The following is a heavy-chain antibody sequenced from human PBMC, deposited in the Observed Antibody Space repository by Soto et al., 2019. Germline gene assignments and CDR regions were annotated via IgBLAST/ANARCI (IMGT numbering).Heavy chain of an antibody. V-gene: IGHV3-13*05. D-gene: IGHD1-26*01. CDR1: GFSFRDYD. J-gene: IGHJ6*02. CDR2: LGAARDP. CDR3: ARAYLGRLPRRADYYYAMDV. Sequence: EVQLVESGGGSVQPGESLRLSCAASGFSFRDYDMHWVRQRKGKGLEWVSALGAARDPYYVGSVKGRFSVSRDNAQNSLFLQMNNLRVDDTAVYFCARAYLGRLPRRADYYYAMDVWVRGTTVIVSS.